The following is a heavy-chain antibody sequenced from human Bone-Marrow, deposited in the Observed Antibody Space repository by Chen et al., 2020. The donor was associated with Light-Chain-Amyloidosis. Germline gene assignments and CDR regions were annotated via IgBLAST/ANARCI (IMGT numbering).Heavy chain of an antibody. V-gene: IGHV5-51*01. J-gene: IGHJ4*02. CDR1: GYTFPNYW. D-gene: IGHD2-21*01. CDR2: IYPDDSDA. Sequence: EVQLEQSGPEVKKPGESLKITCKGSGYTFPNYWIGWVRQMPGKGLEWMGVIYPDDSDARYSPSFEGQVTISADKSITTAYLQWRSLKASDTAMYYCARRRDCYNFDYWGQGTLVTVSS. CDR3: ARRRDCYNFDY.